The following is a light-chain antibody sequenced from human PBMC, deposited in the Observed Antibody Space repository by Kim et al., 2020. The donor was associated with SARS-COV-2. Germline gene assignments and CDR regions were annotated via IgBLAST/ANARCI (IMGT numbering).Light chain of an antibody. CDR2: DNN. CDR3: AAWDDSLNVL. Sequence: PEQRITISCSGSSSNLGSNTVNWYQQLPGTAPKLLIYDNNQRPSGVPDRFSGSKSGTSASLAISGLQSEDEADYYCAAWDDSLNVLFGGGTQLTVL. V-gene: IGLV1-44*01. J-gene: IGLJ2*01. CDR1: SSNLGSNT.